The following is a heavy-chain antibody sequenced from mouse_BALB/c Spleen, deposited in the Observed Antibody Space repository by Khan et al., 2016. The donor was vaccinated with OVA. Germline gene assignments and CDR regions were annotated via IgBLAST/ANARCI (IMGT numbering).Heavy chain of an antibody. CDR2: INTYTGEP. Sequence: QIQLVQSGPELKKPGETVKISCKASGYTFTNYRMNWMKQAPGKGLKWMGWINTYTGEPTYADDFKGRIAFYLDTSASTAYLQINNLKNEDMATYFCARETTYWYFDVWGAGTTVTVSS. J-gene: IGHJ1*01. V-gene: IGHV9-1*02. D-gene: IGHD2-1*01. CDR1: GYTFTNYR. CDR3: ARETTYWYFDV.